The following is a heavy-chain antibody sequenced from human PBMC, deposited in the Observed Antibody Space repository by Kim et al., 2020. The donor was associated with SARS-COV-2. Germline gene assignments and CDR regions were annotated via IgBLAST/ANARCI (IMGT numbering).Heavy chain of an antibody. CDR1: GFTFSSYS. J-gene: IGHJ4*02. CDR3: ARPVGATRFNYFDY. CDR2: ISSSSSTI. Sequence: GGSLRLSCAASGFTFSSYSMNWVRQAPGKGLEWVSSISSSSSTIYYADSVKGRFTISRDNAKNSLYLQMNSLRDEDTAVYYCARPVGATRFNYFDYWGQGTLVTVSS. V-gene: IGHV3-48*02. D-gene: IGHD1-26*01.